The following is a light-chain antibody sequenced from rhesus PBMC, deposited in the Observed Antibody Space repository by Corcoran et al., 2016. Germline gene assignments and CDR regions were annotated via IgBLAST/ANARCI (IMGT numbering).Light chain of an antibody. CDR2: EVS. J-gene: IGKJ4*01. CDR3: MQALEFPLT. V-gene: IGKV2-104*02. CDR1: QSLLDSEDGNTY. Sequence: DIVMTQTPLSLPVTPGEPASISCRSSQSLLDSEDGNTYLDWYLQKPGQSHQLLIFEVSNRASGVPDRFMGSVSDTDLTLKISRVEAEDVVVYYCMQALEFPLTFGGGTKVEIK.